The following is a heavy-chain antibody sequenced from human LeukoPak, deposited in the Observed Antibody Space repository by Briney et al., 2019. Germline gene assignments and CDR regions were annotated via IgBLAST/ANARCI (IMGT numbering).Heavy chain of an antibody. CDR2: MNPNSGNT. CDR1: GYTFTSYD. V-gene: IGHV1-8*01. Sequence: GASVKVSCKASGYTFTSYDINWVRQATGQGLEWMGWMNPNSGNTGYAQKFQGRVTMTRNTSISTAYMELSSLRSEDTAVYYCARGNVVWGYYYYYYMDVWGKGTTVTISS. J-gene: IGHJ6*03. D-gene: IGHD7-27*01. CDR3: ARGNVVWGYYYYYYMDV.